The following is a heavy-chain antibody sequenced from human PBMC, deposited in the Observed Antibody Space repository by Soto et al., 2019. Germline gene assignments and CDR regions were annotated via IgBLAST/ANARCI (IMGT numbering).Heavy chain of an antibody. CDR1: GGSISSYY. Sequence: SETLSLTCTVSGGSISSYYWSWIRQPPGKGLEWIGYIYYSGSTNYNPSLKSRVTISVDTSKNQFPLKLSSVTAADTAVYYCARGSSGWPYYFDYWGQGTLVTVSS. CDR2: IYYSGST. J-gene: IGHJ4*02. CDR3: ARGSSGWPYYFDY. V-gene: IGHV4-59*01. D-gene: IGHD6-19*01.